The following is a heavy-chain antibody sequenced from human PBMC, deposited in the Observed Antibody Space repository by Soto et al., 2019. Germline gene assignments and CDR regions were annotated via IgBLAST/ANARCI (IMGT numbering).Heavy chain of an antibody. CDR3: ARGSSWYYFDY. CDR2: IKQDGSEK. D-gene: IGHD6-13*01. J-gene: IGHJ4*02. CDR1: GFTFSIYW. V-gene: IGHV3-7*02. Sequence: PGGSLRLSCAASGFTFSIYWMTWVCQAPGKGLEWVANIKQDGSEKYYVDSVKGRFTISRDNAKNSLYLQMNSLRAEDTAVYYCARGSSWYYFDYWGQGTLVTVSS.